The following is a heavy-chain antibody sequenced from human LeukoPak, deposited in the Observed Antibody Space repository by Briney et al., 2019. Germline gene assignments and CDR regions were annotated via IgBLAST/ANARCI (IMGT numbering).Heavy chain of an antibody. V-gene: IGHV3-NL1*01. D-gene: IGHD3-22*01. CDR2: TYTGGNS. CDR3: ARGGRGSAAVVAPRSFDI. Sequence: GRSLRLSCAASGFTFSSYGMHWVRQAPGKGLEWVSVTYTGGNSYYADSVKGRFIISRDISKNTLYLQMNSLRAEDSALYYCARGGRGSAAVVAPRSFDIWSQGTMVTVSS. CDR1: GFTFSSYG. J-gene: IGHJ3*02.